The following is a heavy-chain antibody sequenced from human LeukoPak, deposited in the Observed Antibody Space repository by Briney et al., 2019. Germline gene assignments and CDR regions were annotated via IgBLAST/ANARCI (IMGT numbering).Heavy chain of an antibody. CDR1: GFTFSSYW. CDR2: IKEDGSEK. D-gene: IGHD6-13*01. Sequence: GGSLRLSCAASGFTFSSYWMSWVRQAPGKGLEWVADIKEDGSEKYYVDSVKGRFTISRDNAKNSLYLQMNSLRAEDMALYYCAKDRSSWSDAFDIWGQGTMVTVSS. V-gene: IGHV3-7*03. CDR3: AKDRSSWSDAFDI. J-gene: IGHJ3*02.